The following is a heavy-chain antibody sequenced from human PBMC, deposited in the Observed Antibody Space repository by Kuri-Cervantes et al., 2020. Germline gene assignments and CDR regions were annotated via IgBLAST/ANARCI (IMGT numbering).Heavy chain of an antibody. D-gene: IGHD2-15*01. V-gene: IGHV1-69*13. CDR1: GGTFSSYA. CDR3: ARGYCSGGSCSTFDY. Sequence: SVKVSCKASGGTFSSYAISWVRQAPGQGLEWMGGIIPIFGTANYAQKFQGRVTITADESTSTAYMELSSLRSEDTAVYYCARGYCSGGSCSTFDYWGQGTLVTDSS. J-gene: IGHJ4*02. CDR2: IIPIFGTA.